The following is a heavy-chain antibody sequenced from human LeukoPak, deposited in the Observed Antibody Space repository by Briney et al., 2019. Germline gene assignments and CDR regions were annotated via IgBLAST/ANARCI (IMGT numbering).Heavy chain of an antibody. J-gene: IGHJ4*02. D-gene: IGHD2-15*01. V-gene: IGHV1-69*05. CDR3: ARLDTPFNIVVANQASNGANY. Sequence: GASVKVSCKASGGTFSSYAISWVRQAPGQGLEWMGGIIPIFGTANYAQKFQGRVTITTDESTSTAYMGLSSLRSEDTAVYYCARLDTPFNIVVANQASNGANYWGQGTLVTVSS. CDR2: IIPIFGTA. CDR1: GGTFSSYA.